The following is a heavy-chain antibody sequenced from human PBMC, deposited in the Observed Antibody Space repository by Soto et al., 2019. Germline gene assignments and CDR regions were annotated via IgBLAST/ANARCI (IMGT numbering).Heavy chain of an antibody. D-gene: IGHD3-22*01. CDR3: ARSPEYYYDSSYGMDV. V-gene: IGHV3-48*02. J-gene: IGHJ6*02. CDR1: GFTFSSYS. CDR2: ISSSSSTI. Sequence: PGGSLRLSCAASGFTFSSYSMNWVRQAPGKGLEWVSYISSSSSTIYYADSVKGRFTISRDNAKNSLYLQMNSLRDEDTAVYYCARSPEYYYDSSYGMDVWGQGTTVTVSS.